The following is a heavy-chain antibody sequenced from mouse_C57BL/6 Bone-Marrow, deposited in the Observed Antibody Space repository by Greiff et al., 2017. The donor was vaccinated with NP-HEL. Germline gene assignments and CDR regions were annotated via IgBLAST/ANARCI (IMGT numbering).Heavy chain of an antibody. CDR1: GFSLTSYG. V-gene: IGHV2-6*01. CDR3: AGSISYAMDY. D-gene: IGHD2-3*01. Sequence: QVQLKESGPGLVAPSQSLSITCTVSGFSLTSYGVDWVRQSPGKGLEGLGVIWGVGGTNYNSALKSRLSLSKDNSKSQVFLKMNSLQTDDTAMYYCAGSISYAMDYWGQGTSVTVSS. J-gene: IGHJ4*01. CDR2: IWGVGGT.